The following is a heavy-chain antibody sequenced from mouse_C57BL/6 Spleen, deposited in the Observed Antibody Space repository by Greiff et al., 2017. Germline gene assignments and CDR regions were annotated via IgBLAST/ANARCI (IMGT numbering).Heavy chain of an antibody. CDR3: ASQGGSWFAY. J-gene: IGHJ3*01. CDR2: ISYDGSN. Sequence: EVQLQESGPGLVKPSQSLSLTCSVTGYSITSGYYWNWIRQFPGNKLEWMGYISYDGSNNYNPSLKNRISITRDTSKNQFFLKLNSVATEDTATYYCASQGGSWFAYWGQGTLVTVSA. D-gene: IGHD3-3*01. CDR1: GYSITSGYY. V-gene: IGHV3-6*01.